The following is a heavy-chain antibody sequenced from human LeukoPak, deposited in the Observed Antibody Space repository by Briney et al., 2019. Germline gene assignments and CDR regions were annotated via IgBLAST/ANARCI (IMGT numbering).Heavy chain of an antibody. V-gene: IGHV3-30-3*01. CDR2: ISYDGSNK. CDR1: GFTFSSYA. Sequence: PGGSLRLSCAASGFTFSSYAMHWVRQAPGKGLEWVAVISYDGSNKYYADSVKGRFTISRDNSKNTLYLQMNSLRAEDTAVYYCARDEMSIAARSFDYWGQGTLVTVSS. D-gene: IGHD6-6*01. J-gene: IGHJ4*02. CDR3: ARDEMSIAARSFDY.